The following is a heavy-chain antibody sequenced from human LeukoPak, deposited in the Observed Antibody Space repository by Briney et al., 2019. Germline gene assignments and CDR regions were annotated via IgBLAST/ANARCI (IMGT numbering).Heavy chain of an antibody. J-gene: IGHJ3*02. CDR2: IYYSGST. D-gene: IGHD1-26*01. V-gene: IGHV4-59*01. Sequence: PSETLSLTCTVSGGSISSYYWSWIRQPPGKGLEWIGYIYYSGSTNYNPSLKGRVAISVDTSKNQFSLKLSSVTAADTAVYYCARDRSGSGPDIWGQGTMVTVSS. CDR3: ARDRSGSGPDI. CDR1: GGSISSYY.